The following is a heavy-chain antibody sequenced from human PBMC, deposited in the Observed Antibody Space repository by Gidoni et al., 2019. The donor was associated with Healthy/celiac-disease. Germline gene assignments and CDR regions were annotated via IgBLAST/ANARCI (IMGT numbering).Heavy chain of an antibody. D-gene: IGHD2-15*01. CDR2: INPSSGGT. Sequence: QVQLVQSGAEVKKRGASVKASCKASGYTFTGYHMHWVRQAPGQGLEWKGWINPSSGGTNYAQKFQGSVTMTRDTSISTAYMELSRLRSDDTAVYYCARDSWGPYCSGGSCADNWFDPWGQGTLVTVSS. V-gene: IGHV1-2*02. CDR1: GYTFTGYH. J-gene: IGHJ5*02. CDR3: ARDSWGPYCSGGSCADNWFDP.